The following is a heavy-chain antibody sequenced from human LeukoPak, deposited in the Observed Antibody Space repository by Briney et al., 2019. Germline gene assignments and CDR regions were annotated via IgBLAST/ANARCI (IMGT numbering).Heavy chain of an antibody. J-gene: IGHJ5*02. Sequence: PGGSLRLSCAASGFTFYDFAMHWVRQAPPKGLEWVSGISWNSGYIGYADSVKGRFTISRDTAKNSLYLQMQSLSAEDTAFYYCEKGARATPGYWFDPWGQGTLVTVSS. D-gene: IGHD5-12*01. CDR3: EKGARATPGYWFDP. V-gene: IGHV3-9*01. CDR2: ISWNSGYI. CDR1: GFTFYDFA.